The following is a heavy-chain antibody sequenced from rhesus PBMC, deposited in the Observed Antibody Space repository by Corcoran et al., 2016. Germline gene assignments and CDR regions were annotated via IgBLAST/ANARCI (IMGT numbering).Heavy chain of an antibody. D-gene: IGHD3-3*01. CDR1: GGSISSSY. Sequence: QLQLQESGPGLVKPAETLSVTCAVSGGSISSSYWSWSRQAPGKGMEMIGYIYGSGSSTNYNPPLKSRVTLSVDTSENQLSLKLSSVTAADTAVYYCASSTGTSFDYWGQGVLVTVSS. CDR2: IYGSGSST. J-gene: IGHJ4*01. CDR3: ASSTGTSFDY. V-gene: IGHV4-169*02.